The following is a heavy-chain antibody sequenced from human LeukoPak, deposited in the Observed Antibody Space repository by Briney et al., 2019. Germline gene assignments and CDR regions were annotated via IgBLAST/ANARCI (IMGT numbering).Heavy chain of an antibody. J-gene: IGHJ6*03. D-gene: IGHD2-2*01. CDR2: IYPGDSDT. Sequence: GESLKISCKGSGYSFTNYWIGWVRQMPGKGLEWMGIIYPGDSDTRYSPSFQGQVSISSDKSISTAYLQWSSLKASDTAMYYCARLGPGKYCSSTSCYYYYYMDVWGKGTTVTISS. V-gene: IGHV5-51*01. CDR3: ARLGPGKYCSSTSCYYYYYMDV. CDR1: GYSFTNYW.